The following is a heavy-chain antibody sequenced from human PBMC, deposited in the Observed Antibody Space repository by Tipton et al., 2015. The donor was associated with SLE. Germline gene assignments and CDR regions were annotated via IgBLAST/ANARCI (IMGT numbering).Heavy chain of an antibody. D-gene: IGHD4-23*01. J-gene: IGHJ4*02. CDR2: ISSSSSYI. CDR1: GFTLSSYN. CDR3: ARDGGPIPFDY. V-gene: IGHV3-21*03. Sequence: RLSCAASGFTLSSYNMNWVRQAPGKGLEWVSSISSSSSYIYYADSVKGRFTISRDNAKNSLYLQMNSLRAEDTAVYYCARDGGPIPFDYWGQGTLVTVSS.